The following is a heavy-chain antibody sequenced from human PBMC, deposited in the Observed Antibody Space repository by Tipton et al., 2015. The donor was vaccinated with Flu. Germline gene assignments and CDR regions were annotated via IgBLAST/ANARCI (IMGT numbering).Heavy chain of an antibody. D-gene: IGHD4-11*01. Sequence: GSLRLSCTVSGDSVRSSYYWAWIRQPPGRGLEWIGNINHNGNTYHNASLRSRVTISVDTSRNHFSLKLSSVTAADTAVYYCARRDFSNYVSDPKNWFDPWGQGTLVTVSS. J-gene: IGHJ5*02. V-gene: IGHV4-38-2*02. CDR1: GDSVRSSYY. CDR3: ARRDFSNYVSDPKNWFDP. CDR2: INHNGNT.